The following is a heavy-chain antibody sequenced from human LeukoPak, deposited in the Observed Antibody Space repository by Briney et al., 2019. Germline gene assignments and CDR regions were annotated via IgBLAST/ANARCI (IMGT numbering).Heavy chain of an antibody. V-gene: IGHV4-39*07. Sequence: SETLSLTCTVSGGSISSNSYYWGWIRQPPGKGLEWIGSIYYSGSTYYNPSLKSRVTLPLDTSQNYFSLKLTSLTAADTAVYYCARAPWAYGNYVHAFDIWGQGTMVTVSS. CDR3: ARAPWAYGNYVHAFDI. CDR2: IYYSGST. D-gene: IGHD4-11*01. CDR1: GGSISSNSYY. J-gene: IGHJ3*02.